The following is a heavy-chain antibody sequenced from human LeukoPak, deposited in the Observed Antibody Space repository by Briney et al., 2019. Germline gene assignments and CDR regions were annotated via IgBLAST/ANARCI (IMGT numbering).Heavy chain of an antibody. Sequence: GRSLRLSCAASGFTFSSYAMHWVRQAPGKGLEWVAVISYDGSNKYYADSVKGRFTISRDNSKNTLYLQMNSLRAEDTAVYYRAREGSYYYDSSGFGLGFLEYYFDYWGQGTLVTVSS. CDR3: AREGSYYYDSSGFGLGFLEYYFDY. CDR2: ISYDGSNK. D-gene: IGHD3-22*01. V-gene: IGHV3-30-3*01. CDR1: GFTFSSYA. J-gene: IGHJ4*02.